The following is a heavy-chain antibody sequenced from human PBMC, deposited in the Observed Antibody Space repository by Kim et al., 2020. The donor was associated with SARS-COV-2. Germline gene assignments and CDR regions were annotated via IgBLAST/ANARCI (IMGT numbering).Heavy chain of an antibody. J-gene: IGHJ4*02. D-gene: IGHD6-19*01. CDR3: ARGRVAGTPFDY. Sequence: NNPRKLQGRVTMTTDTSTSTAYMELRSLRSDDTAVYYCARGRVAGTPFDYWGQGTLVTVSS. V-gene: IGHV1-18*01.